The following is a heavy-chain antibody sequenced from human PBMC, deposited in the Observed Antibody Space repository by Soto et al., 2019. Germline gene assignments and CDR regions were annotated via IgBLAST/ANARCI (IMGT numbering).Heavy chain of an antibody. Sequence: QVQLVESGGGVVQPGRSLRLYCAASGFTFSSYGMHWVRQAPGKGLEWVAVIWYDGSNKYYADSVKGRFTISRDNSKNTLYLQMNSLRAEDTAVYYCARNLLKRQLAYYYYGMDVWGQGTTVTVSS. V-gene: IGHV3-33*01. CDR3: ARNLLKRQLAYYYYGMDV. D-gene: IGHD6-6*01. J-gene: IGHJ6*02. CDR2: IWYDGSNK. CDR1: GFTFSSYG.